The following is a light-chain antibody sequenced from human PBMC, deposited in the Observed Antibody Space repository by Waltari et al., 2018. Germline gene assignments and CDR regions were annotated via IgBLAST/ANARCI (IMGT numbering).Light chain of an antibody. V-gene: IGLV3-21*02. CDR1: NTGSKS. Sequence: SYVLTQPPSVSVAPGQTARITCGGHNTGSKSVHWYQQKPGQAPVLVVYDYSDRPPGIPERFSGSNSGNTATLTISRVEAGDEADYYCQVWDSSSDVVFGGGTKLTVL. J-gene: IGLJ2*01. CDR2: DYS. CDR3: QVWDSSSDVV.